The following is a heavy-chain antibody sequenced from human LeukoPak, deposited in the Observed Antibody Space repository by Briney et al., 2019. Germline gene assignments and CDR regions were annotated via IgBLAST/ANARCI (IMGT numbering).Heavy chain of an antibody. Sequence: SVKVSCKASGGSFSNFTITWVRQAPGQGLEWMGGTIPLFGTANYAQEFQGRVTITTDESTNTAYMELSSLRSEDTAVYYCARDLLWFGEPSNWFDPWGQGTLVTVSS. CDR2: TIPLFGTA. CDR3: ARDLLWFGEPSNWFDP. CDR1: GGSFSNFT. D-gene: IGHD3-10*01. V-gene: IGHV1-69*05. J-gene: IGHJ5*02.